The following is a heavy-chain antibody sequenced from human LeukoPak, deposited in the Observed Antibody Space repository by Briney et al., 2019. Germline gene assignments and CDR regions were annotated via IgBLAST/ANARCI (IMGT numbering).Heavy chain of an antibody. CDR2: ISSRSSSI. CDR3: ARDYIAYDPLDY. J-gene: IGHJ4*02. D-gene: IGHD3-3*01. V-gene: IGHV3-21*01. CDR1: GFTFSTYD. Sequence: PRGSLRLSCAASGFTFSTYDMNWVRQAPGKGLEWVSSISSRSSSIYYADSVKGRFTISRDNAKNSLYLQMNSLRAEDTAAYWCARDYIAYDPLDYWGQGTLVTVSS.